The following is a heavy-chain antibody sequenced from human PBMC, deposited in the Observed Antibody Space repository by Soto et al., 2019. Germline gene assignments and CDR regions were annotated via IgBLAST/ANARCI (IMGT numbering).Heavy chain of an antibody. D-gene: IGHD5-18*01. CDR3: ATTAMAGGRYFDH. CDR1: GFTFSSYG. CDR2: IWYDGSNK. J-gene: IGHJ4*02. V-gene: IGHV3-33*01. Sequence: GGSLRLSCAASGFTFSSYGMHWVRQAPGKGLEWVAVIWYDGSNKYYADSVKGRFTISRDNSKNTLYLQMNSLRAEDTAVYYCATTAMAGGRYFDHWGQGTLVTVSS.